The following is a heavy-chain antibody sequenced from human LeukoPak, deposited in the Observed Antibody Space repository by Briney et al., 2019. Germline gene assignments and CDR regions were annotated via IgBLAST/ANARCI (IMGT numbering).Heavy chain of an antibody. CDR1: GGTFSSYA. CDR2: IIPIFGTA. V-gene: IGHV1-69*13. Sequence: ASVKVSCKASGGTFSSYAISWVRQAPGQGLEWMGGIIPIFGTANYAQKLQGRVTITADESTSTAYMELSSLRSEDTAVYYCARVVLPAIFGNYYYYYMDVWGKGTTVTVSS. J-gene: IGHJ6*03. D-gene: IGHD3-3*01. CDR3: ARVVLPAIFGNYYYYYMDV.